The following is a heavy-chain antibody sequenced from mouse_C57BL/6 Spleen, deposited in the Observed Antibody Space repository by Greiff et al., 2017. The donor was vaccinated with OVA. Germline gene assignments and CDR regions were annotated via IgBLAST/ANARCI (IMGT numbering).Heavy chain of an antibody. CDR3: ARVAGTSFNFDY. CDR1: GYSITSGYY. Sequence: EVKLLESGPGLVKPSQSLSLTCSVTGYSITSGYYWNWIRQFPGNKLEWMGYISYDGSNNYNPSLKNRISITRDTSKNQFFLKLNSVTTEDTATYYCARVAGTSFNFDYWGQGTTLTVSS. V-gene: IGHV3-6*01. CDR2: ISYDGSN. J-gene: IGHJ2*01. D-gene: IGHD4-1*01.